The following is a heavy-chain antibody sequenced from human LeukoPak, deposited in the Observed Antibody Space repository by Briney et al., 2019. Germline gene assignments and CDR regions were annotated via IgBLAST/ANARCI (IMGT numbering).Heavy chain of an antibody. Sequence: PGGSLRLSCAASGFTFSSDWMHWVRQAPGKGLVWLSQINSDGSSTTYADSVKGRFTISRDNAKNTLYLQMNSLSAEDTAVYYCARGPVSRSNLEYWGQGTLVTVSS. CDR2: INSDGSST. CDR1: GFTFSSDW. D-gene: IGHD5/OR15-5a*01. V-gene: IGHV3-74*01. CDR3: ARGPVSRSNLEY. J-gene: IGHJ4*02.